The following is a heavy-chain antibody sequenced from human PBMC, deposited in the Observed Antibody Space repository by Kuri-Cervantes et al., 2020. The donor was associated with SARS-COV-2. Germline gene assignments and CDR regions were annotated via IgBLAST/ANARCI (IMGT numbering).Heavy chain of an antibody. J-gene: IGHJ6*02. CDR2: IYYSGST. CDR1: GGSISSYY. Sequence: SETLSLTCTVSGGSISSYYWGWIRQPPGKGLEWIGYIYYSGSTNYNPSLKSRVTISVDTSKNQFSLKLSSVTAADTAVYYCARDGGGARDYYYGMDVWGQGTAVTVSS. V-gene: IGHV4-59*01. D-gene: IGHD4-23*01. CDR3: ARDGGGARDYYYGMDV.